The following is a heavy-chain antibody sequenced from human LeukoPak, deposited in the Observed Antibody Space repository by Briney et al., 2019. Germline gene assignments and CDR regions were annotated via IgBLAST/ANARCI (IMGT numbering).Heavy chain of an antibody. CDR2: IYYSGST. J-gene: IGHJ4*02. Sequence: SETLSLTCTVSGGSINSYYWSWIRQSPGKGLEWIAYIYYSGSTSYNPSLKSRVTISVDTSKNQFSLKLNSVTAADTAMYYCARLFHPALSGNYPFDYWGQGTLVTVSS. CDR1: GGSINSYY. V-gene: IGHV4-59*01. D-gene: IGHD1-26*01. CDR3: ARLFHPALSGNYPFDY.